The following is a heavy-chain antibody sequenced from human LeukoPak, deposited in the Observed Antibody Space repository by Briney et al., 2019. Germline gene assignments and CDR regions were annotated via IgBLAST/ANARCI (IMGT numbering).Heavy chain of an antibody. J-gene: IGHJ4*02. CDR2: IRSKSYRRTT. CDR3: TRDRGYSYGYSDY. V-gene: IGHV3-49*04. D-gene: IGHD5-18*01. CDR1: GFTFGDYA. Sequence: PGVSVRLSCKVSGFTFGDYAMSWVRQAPGKGLEWVGFIRSKSYRRTTEHAASVKGRFTISRDDSKSIVYLQMNSLRTEDTAVYYCTRDRGYSYGYSDYWGQGTLVAV.